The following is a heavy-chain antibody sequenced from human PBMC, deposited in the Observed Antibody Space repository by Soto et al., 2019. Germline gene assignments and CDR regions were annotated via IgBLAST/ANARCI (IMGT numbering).Heavy chain of an antibody. CDR3: ARWPDGYYYYGMDV. CDR1: GYTFTSYD. CDR2: MNPNSGNT. Sequence: QVQLVQSGAEVKKPGTSVKVSCKASGYTFTSYDINWVRQATGQGLEWMGWMNPNSGNTGYAQKFQGRVTMTRNTSISTAYMELSSLRSEDTAVYYCARWPDGYYYYGMDVWGQGTTVTVSS. V-gene: IGHV1-8*01. J-gene: IGHJ6*02.